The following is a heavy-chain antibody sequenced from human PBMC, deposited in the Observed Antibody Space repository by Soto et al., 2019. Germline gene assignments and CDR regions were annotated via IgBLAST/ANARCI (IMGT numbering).Heavy chain of an antibody. CDR2: IIPIFGTA. CDR1: GGTFSSYA. CDR3: ARVGIPRRNYYYYGMDV. Sequence: SVKVSCKASGGTFSSYAISWVRQAPGQGLEWMGGIIPIFGTANYAQKFQGRVTITADEPTSTAYMELSSLRSEDTAVYYCARVGIPRRNYYYYGMDVWGQGTTVTV. J-gene: IGHJ6*02. V-gene: IGHV1-69*13. D-gene: IGHD6-6*01.